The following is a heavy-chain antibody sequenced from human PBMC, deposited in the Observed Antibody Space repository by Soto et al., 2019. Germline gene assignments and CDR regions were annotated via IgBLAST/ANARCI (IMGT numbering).Heavy chain of an antibody. Sequence: ASVKVSCKASGYTFTSYGISWVRQAPGQGLEWMGWISAYNGNTNYAQKLQGRVTMTTDTSTSTAYMELRSLRSDDTAVYYCARERGYCSGGSCYSVSAFDIWGQGTTVTVSS. D-gene: IGHD2-15*01. J-gene: IGHJ3*02. CDR2: ISAYNGNT. CDR1: GYTFTSYG. CDR3: ARERGYCSGGSCYSVSAFDI. V-gene: IGHV1-18*01.